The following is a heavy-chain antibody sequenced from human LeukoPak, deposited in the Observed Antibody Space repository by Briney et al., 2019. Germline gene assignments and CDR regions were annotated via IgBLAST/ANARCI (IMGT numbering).Heavy chain of an antibody. CDR2: INHSGST. J-gene: IGHJ5*02. D-gene: IGHD2-2*01. Sequence: PSETLSLTCAVYGGSFSRYYWSWIRQPPGKGLEWIGEINHSGSTNYNPSLKSRVTISVDTSKNQFSLKLSSVTAADTAVYYCARGMCSSTSCYFVGTWFDPWGQGTLVTVSS. CDR1: GGSFSRYY. V-gene: IGHV4-34*01. CDR3: ARGMCSSTSCYFVGTWFDP.